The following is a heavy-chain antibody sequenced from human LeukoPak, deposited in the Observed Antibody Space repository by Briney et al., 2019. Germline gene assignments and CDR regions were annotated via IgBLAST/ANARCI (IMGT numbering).Heavy chain of an antibody. CDR3: AREIAAGLQYNWFDP. Sequence: SETLSLTCTVSGGSISSYYWSWIRQPAGKGLEWIGRIYTSGSTNYNPSLKSRVTMSVDTSKNQFSLKLSSVTAADTAVYYCAREIAAGLQYNWFDPWGQGTLVTVSS. CDR1: GGSISSYY. V-gene: IGHV4-4*07. J-gene: IGHJ5*02. D-gene: IGHD6-13*01. CDR2: IYTSGST.